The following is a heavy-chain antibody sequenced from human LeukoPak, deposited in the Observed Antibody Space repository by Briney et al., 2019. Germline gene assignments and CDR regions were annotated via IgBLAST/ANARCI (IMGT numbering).Heavy chain of an antibody. Sequence: GGSLRLSCAASGFTFSSYCMNWVRQAPGKGLEWVAVISNDGNNKYYADSVKGRFTISRDNSKNTLYLQMNSLRAEDAAVYYCAKDGYYGSGTYPDYWGQGTLVTVSS. V-gene: IGHV3-30*18. CDR1: GFTFSSYC. CDR3: AKDGYYGSGTYPDY. D-gene: IGHD3-10*01. J-gene: IGHJ4*02. CDR2: ISNDGNNK.